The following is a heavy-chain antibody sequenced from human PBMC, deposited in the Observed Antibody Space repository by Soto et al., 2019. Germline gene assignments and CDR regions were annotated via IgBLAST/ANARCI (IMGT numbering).Heavy chain of an antibody. J-gene: IGHJ6*02. D-gene: IGHD3-10*01. CDR2: IYYSGST. CDR3: ASFPRIRTMVIYYYGMDV. Sequence: SETLSLTCTVSGGSISSSSYYWGWIRQPPGKGLEWIGSIYYSGSTYYNPSLKSRVTISVDTSKNQFSLKLSSVTAADTAVYYCASFPRIRTMVIYYYGMDVWGQGTTVTVSS. V-gene: IGHV4-39*01. CDR1: GGSISSSSYY.